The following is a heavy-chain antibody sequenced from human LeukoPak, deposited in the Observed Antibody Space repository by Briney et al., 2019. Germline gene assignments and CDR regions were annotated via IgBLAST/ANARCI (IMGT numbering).Heavy chain of an antibody. CDR1: GFTFSSYG. V-gene: IGHV3-23*01. CDR3: AKDRIYSSSWYNNFDY. CDR2: ISPSYGST. J-gene: IGHJ4*02. Sequence: TGGSLRLSCAASGFTFSSYGLSWVRQAPGKGLEWVSSISPSYGSTYYADSVKGRFTVSRDNSKNTLYLQMNSLRAEDTAVYYCAKDRIYSSSWYNNFDYWGQGTLVTVSS. D-gene: IGHD6-13*01.